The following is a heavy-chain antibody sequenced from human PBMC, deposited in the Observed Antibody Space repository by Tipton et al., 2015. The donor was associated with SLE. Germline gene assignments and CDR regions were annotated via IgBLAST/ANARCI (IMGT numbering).Heavy chain of an antibody. Sequence: TLSLTCTVSGGSIISHYWSWIRQPPGKGLEWIGYIYYSGSTNYNPSLKSRVTISVDTSKNQFSLKLSSVTAADTAVHYCASSFDYWGQGTLVTVSS. J-gene: IGHJ4*02. CDR1: GGSIISHY. V-gene: IGHV4-59*08. CDR3: ASSFDY. CDR2: IYYSGST.